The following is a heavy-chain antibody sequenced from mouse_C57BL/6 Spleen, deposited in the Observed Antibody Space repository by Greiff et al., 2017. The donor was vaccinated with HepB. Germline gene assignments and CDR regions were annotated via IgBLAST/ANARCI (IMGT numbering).Heavy chain of an antibody. CDR2: IYPRDGST. CDR3: ARNGNLRLYYFDY. V-gene: IGHV1-78*01. Sequence: VQVVESDAELVKPGASVKISCKVSGYTFTDHTIHWMKQRPEQGLEWIGYIYPRDGSTKYNEKFKGKATLTADKSSSTAYMQLNSLTSEDSAVYFCARNGNLRLYYFDYWGQGTTLTVSS. D-gene: IGHD2-1*01. CDR1: GYTFTDHT. J-gene: IGHJ2*01.